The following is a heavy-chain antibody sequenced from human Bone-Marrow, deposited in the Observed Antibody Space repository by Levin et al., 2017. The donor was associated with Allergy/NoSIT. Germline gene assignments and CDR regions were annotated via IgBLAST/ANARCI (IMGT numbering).Heavy chain of an antibody. CDR1: GFTFSNYA. CDR2: ILFDGSKE. J-gene: IGHJ3*02. CDR3: AKATWQKPHDAFDI. V-gene: IGHV3-30*04. D-gene: IGHD5-12*01. Sequence: GGSLRLSCAASGFTFSNYAMHWVRQAPGKGLEWVAVILFDGSKEYYADSVKGRFTIFRDNSKNTLGLQMNSLRSEDTAVYHCAKATWQKPHDAFDIWGPGTMVTVSS.